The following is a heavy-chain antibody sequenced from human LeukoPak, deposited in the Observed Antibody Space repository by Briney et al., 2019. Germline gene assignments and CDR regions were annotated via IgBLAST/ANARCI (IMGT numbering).Heavy chain of an antibody. Sequence: SETLSLTCTVSGGSISIYYWSWIRQPAGKGLEWVGRINTSGNTNYSPSLKSRVTMSVDTSMNQFSLNLSSVTAADTAVYYCARQGYTYGQTDYWGQGTLVTVSS. CDR2: INTSGNT. D-gene: IGHD5-18*01. V-gene: IGHV4-4*07. J-gene: IGHJ4*02. CDR3: ARQGYTYGQTDY. CDR1: GGSISIYY.